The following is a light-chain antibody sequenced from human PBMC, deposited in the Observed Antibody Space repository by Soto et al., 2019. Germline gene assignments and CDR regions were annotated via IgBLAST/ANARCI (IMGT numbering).Light chain of an antibody. CDR2: GAS. CDR1: QSISNY. J-gene: IGKJ2*01. Sequence: DIQMTQSPFSLSASVGDRVTITCRASQSISNYLNWYQQKPGKVPKLLIYGASSLQSGVPSRFSGSGSGTDFTLTISSLQPEDFATYYCQQSYSTPYTFGQGTKLEIK. CDR3: QQSYSTPYT. V-gene: IGKV1-39*01.